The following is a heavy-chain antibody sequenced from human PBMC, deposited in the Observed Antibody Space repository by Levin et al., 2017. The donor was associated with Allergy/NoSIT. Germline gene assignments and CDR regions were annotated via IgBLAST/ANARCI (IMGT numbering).Heavy chain of an antibody. CDR1: GYSFTNNW. V-gene: IGHV5-51*01. CDR2: IFPGDSDT. Sequence: ASVKVSCKGSGYSFTNNWIGWVRQMPGKGLEWMGIIFPGDSDTRYSPSFQGRVTISVDKSVSTAYLQWTSLEASDTAIYYCATTSAAGALYYFDHWGQGTLVTVSS. CDR3: ATTSAAGALYYFDH. D-gene: IGHD6-13*01. J-gene: IGHJ4*02.